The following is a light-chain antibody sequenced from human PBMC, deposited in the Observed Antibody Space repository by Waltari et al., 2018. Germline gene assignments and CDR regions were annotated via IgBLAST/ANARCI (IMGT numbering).Light chain of an antibody. CDR2: DAS. Sequence: AIQLTQSPSSLSAPVGDRVTITCRASQGISSALAWYQQKPGKAPKLLIYDASSLESGVPSRFSGSGSGTDFTLTISSLQPEDFATYYCQQFNSYLFTFGPGTKVDIK. CDR1: QGISSA. V-gene: IGKV1-13*02. CDR3: QQFNSYLFT. J-gene: IGKJ3*01.